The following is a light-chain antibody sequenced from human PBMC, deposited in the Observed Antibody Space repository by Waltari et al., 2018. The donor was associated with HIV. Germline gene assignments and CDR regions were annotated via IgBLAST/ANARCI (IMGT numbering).Light chain of an antibody. CDR3: QQRSDWPQLT. Sequence: IVLTQSPATLSLSPGERATLSCRASQSVSGDLAWYQHRPGQAPRLLIYDASNRATGIPDRFSGSGSGTDFTLTISGLEPEDFAVYYCQQRSDWPQLTFGGGTKVEI. V-gene: IGKV3-11*01. J-gene: IGKJ4*01. CDR1: QSVSGD. CDR2: DAS.